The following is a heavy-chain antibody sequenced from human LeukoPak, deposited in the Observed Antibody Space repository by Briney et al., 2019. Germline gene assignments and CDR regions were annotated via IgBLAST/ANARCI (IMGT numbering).Heavy chain of an antibody. V-gene: IGHV3-23*01. J-gene: IGHJ4*02. CDR2: ISGSGGST. Sequence: GGSLRLSCAASGFTFSSYAMSWVRQAPGKGLEWVSAISGSGGSTYYADSVKGRFTISRDNSKNTLYLQMNSLRAEDTAVYYCARTTTGSNGYFDYWGQGTLVTASS. D-gene: IGHD4-17*01. CDR1: GFTFSSYA. CDR3: ARTTTGSNGYFDY.